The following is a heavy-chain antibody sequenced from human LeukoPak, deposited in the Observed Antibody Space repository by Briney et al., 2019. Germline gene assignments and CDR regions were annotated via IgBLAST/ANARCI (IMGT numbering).Heavy chain of an antibody. CDR1: GFTFSSHW. CDR3: ARAYYDSSGYYYFDY. D-gene: IGHD3-22*01. J-gene: IGHJ4*02. V-gene: IGHV3-74*01. CDR2: INSDGSST. Sequence: GGSLRLSCAASGFTFSSHWMHWVRQAPGRGLVWVSRINSDGSSTSYADSVKGRFTISRDNAKNTLYLQMNSLRADDTAVYYCARAYYDSSGYYYFDYWGQGTLVTVSS.